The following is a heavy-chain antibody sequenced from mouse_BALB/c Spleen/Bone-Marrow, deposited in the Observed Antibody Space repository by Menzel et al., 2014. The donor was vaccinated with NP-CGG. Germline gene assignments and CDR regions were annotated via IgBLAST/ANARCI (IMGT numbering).Heavy chain of an antibody. D-gene: IGHD1-1*01. J-gene: IGHJ4*01. V-gene: IGHV1-80*01. CDR3: ARRDGSTYYYAMDY. CDR1: GYAFSNYW. Sequence: VKLMESGAELVRPGSSVKISCKASGYAFSNYWMNWVKQRPGQGLEWIGQIYPGDGDTNYNGKFKGKATLTADKSSSTAYMQLSSLTSEDFAVYFCARRDGSTYYYAMDYWGQGTSVTVSS. CDR2: IYPGDGDT.